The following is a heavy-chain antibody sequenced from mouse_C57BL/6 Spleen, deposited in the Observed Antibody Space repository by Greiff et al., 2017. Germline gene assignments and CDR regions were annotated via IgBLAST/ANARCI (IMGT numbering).Heavy chain of an antibody. CDR1: GYSFTSYY. CDR3: AVLYDYDGGFAY. J-gene: IGHJ3*01. CDR2: IYPGSGNT. Sequence: VKLQESGPELVKPGASVKISCKASGYSFTSYYIHWVKQRPGQGLEWIGWIYPGSGNTKYNEKFKGKATLTADTSSSTAYMQLSSLTSEDSAVYYCAVLYDYDGGFAYWGQGTLVTVSA. D-gene: IGHD2-4*01. V-gene: IGHV1-66*01.